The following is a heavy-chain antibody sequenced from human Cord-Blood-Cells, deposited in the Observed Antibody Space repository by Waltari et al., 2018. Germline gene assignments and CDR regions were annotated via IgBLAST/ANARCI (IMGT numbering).Heavy chain of an antibody. Sequence: QVQLQESGPGLVKPSETLSLTCAVSGSSISSGYYWGWIRQPPGKGLEWIGSIYHSGSTYYNPSLKSRVTISVDTSKNQFSLKLSSVTAADTAVYYCARGGELGYCSGGSCGYFDLWGRGTLVTVSS. D-gene: IGHD2-15*01. V-gene: IGHV4-38-2*01. CDR3: ARGGELGYCSGGSCGYFDL. CDR2: IYHSGST. J-gene: IGHJ2*01. CDR1: GSSISSGYY.